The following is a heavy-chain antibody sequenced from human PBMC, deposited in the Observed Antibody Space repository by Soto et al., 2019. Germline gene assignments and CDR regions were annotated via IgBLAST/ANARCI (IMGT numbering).Heavy chain of an antibody. Sequence: GGSLRLSCAASGFTFSSYSMNWVRQAPGKGLEWVSSISSSSSYIYYADSVKGRFTISRDNAKNSLYLQMNSLRAEDTAVYYCARDPSREMAYCSGGSCYSNYLAVWGKGTTVTVSS. J-gene: IGHJ6*03. D-gene: IGHD2-15*01. CDR2: ISSSSSYI. CDR1: GFTFSSYS. V-gene: IGHV3-21*01. CDR3: ARDPSREMAYCSGGSCYSNYLAV.